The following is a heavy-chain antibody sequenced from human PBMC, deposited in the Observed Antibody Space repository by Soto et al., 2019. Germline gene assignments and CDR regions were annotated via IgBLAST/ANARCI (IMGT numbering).Heavy chain of an antibody. J-gene: IGHJ6*02. CDR1: GYSFTAYW. CDR2: IQPGDSDT. Sequence: ESLKISCKGSGYSFTAYWIGWVRQIPGKGLELMGIIQPGDSDTRYRPSFQGQVTISGDKSKSTAYLQWSSLKASDTAIYYCARLYLVRSYYGMDVWGQGTTVTVSS. D-gene: IGHD3-16*01. CDR3: ARLYLVRSYYGMDV. V-gene: IGHV5-51*01.